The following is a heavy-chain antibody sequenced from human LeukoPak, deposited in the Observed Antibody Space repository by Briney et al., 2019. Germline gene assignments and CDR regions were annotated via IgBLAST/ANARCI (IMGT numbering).Heavy chain of an antibody. CDR2: IWYDGSNK. Sequence: PGGSLRLSCAASGFTFSSYGMHWVRQAPGKGLEGVAVIWYDGSNKYYADSVKGRFTISRDNSKNTLYLQMNSLRAEDTAVYYCAKDLSSGYQTDFYFDYWGQGTLVTVSS. V-gene: IGHV3-33*06. CDR3: AKDLSSGYQTDFYFDY. D-gene: IGHD3-22*01. J-gene: IGHJ4*02. CDR1: GFTFSSYG.